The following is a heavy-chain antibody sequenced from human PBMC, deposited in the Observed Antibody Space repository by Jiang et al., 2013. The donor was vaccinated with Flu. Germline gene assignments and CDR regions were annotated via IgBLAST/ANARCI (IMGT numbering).Heavy chain of an antibody. CDR3: VNDHGSTWYRGGNY. V-gene: IGHV3-23*01. CDR1: GFTFSSYA. D-gene: IGHD6-13*01. Sequence: VQLLESGGGLVQPGGSLRLSCAASGFTFSSYAMSWVRQAPGKGLEWVSSISGSGGTTYYAESVKGRFTISRDNSKNTLYLQMNSLSAEDTAIYYCVNDHGSTWYRGGNYWGQGTLVTVSS. CDR2: ISGSGGTT. J-gene: IGHJ4*02.